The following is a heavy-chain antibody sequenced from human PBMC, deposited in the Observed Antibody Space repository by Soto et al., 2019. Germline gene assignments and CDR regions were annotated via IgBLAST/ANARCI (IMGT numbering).Heavy chain of an antibody. V-gene: IGHV4-59*01. CDR1: GDSISTFY. Sequence: SETLSLTCTVSGDSISTFYWGWMRQSPGKELEWIGYVYYTGSTNYNPSLKSRVTISVDRSKNQFSLKLTSANAADTAVYYCARRRTVRNYADDSSDYFYLFDPWGQGTQVTVSS. CDR3: ARRRTVRNYADDSSDYFYLFDP. D-gene: IGHD3-22*01. J-gene: IGHJ5*02. CDR2: VYYTGST.